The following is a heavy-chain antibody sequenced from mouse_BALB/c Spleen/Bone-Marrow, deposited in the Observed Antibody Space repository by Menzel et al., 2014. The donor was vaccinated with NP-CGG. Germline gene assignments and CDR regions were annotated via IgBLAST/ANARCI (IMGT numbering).Heavy chain of an antibody. CDR3: ARPRMITTYFDV. V-gene: IGHV5-9-3*01. CDR1: GFTFSTYA. CDR2: INTGGTYI. D-gene: IGHD2-4*01. J-gene: IGHJ1*01. Sequence: EVKLVESGGGLVKPGGSLRLSCAASGFTFSTYAMSWVRQTPEKRLEWVATINTGGTYIYYADSVKGQFTISRDNAKNTLYLQMSSLRSEDTAMFYCARPRMITTYFDVWGAGTTVTVSS.